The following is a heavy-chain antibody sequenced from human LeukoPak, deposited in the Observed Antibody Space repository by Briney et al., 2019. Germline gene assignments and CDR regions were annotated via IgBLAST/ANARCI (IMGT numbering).Heavy chain of an antibody. CDR1: GFTFSSYS. Sequence: GGSLRLSCAASGFTFSSYSMNWVRQAPGKGLEWVSSISSSSSYIYYSDLVEGRFTISRDNAKNSLSLQMNSLRAEDTAVYYCARGVGNFRYYFDFWGQGTLVTVSS. CDR3: ARGVGNFRYYFDF. J-gene: IGHJ4*02. D-gene: IGHD2/OR15-2a*01. V-gene: IGHV3-21*01. CDR2: ISSSSSYI.